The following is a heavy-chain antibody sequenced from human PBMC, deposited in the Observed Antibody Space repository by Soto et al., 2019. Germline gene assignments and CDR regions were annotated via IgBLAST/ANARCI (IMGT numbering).Heavy chain of an antibody. CDR1: GFTFSSYA. CDR2: ISYDGSNK. Sequence: GGSLRLSCAASGFTFSSYAMHWVRQAPGKGLEWVAVISYDGSNKYYADSVKGRFTISRDNSKNTLYLQMNSLRAEDTAVYYCARDMGFVKQQLVISFLHYYYGMDVWGQGTTVTVSS. V-gene: IGHV3-30-3*01. J-gene: IGHJ6*02. D-gene: IGHD6-13*01. CDR3: ARDMGFVKQQLVISFLHYYYGMDV.